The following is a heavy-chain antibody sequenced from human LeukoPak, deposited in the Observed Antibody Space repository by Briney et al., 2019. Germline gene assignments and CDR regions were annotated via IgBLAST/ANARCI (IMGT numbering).Heavy chain of an antibody. J-gene: IGHJ4*02. CDR3: AREIGSSSWYVYFDY. D-gene: IGHD6-13*01. Sequence: PSETLSLTCAVYGGSFSGYYWSWLRQPPGKGLEWIGEINHSGSTNYNPSLKSRVTISVDTSKNQFSLKLSSVTAADTAAYYCAREIGSSSWYVYFDYWGQGTLVTVSS. CDR1: GGSFSGYY. V-gene: IGHV4-34*01. CDR2: INHSGST.